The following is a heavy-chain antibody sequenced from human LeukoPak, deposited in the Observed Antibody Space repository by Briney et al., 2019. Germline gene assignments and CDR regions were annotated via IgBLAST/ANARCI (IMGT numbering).Heavy chain of an antibody. V-gene: IGHV3-23*01. Sequence: GGSLRLSCAASGFTFSTYAMSWVRQAPGKGLEWVSTISGSGANTYYADSVRGRFTISRDNSKNTLYLHMNSLRAEDTAVYYCAKETGYSSSWYAPFDPWGQGTLVTVSS. CDR1: GFTFSTYA. CDR2: ISGSGANT. D-gene: IGHD6-13*01. CDR3: AKETGYSSSWYAPFDP. J-gene: IGHJ5*02.